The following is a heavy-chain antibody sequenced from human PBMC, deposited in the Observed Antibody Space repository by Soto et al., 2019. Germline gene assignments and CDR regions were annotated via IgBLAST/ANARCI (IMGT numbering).Heavy chain of an antibody. CDR3: ARGGSLYWYFDL. Sequence: QVQLVQSGAEVKKPGASVKVSCKASGYTFTSYAMHWVRQAPGQRLEWMGWINAGNGNTKYSQKFQGRVTITRDTAASTAYMGLSSLRAGDTAVYYCARGGSLYWYFDLWGRGTLVTVSS. J-gene: IGHJ2*01. CDR2: INAGNGNT. CDR1: GYTFTSYA. V-gene: IGHV1-3*01. D-gene: IGHD1-26*01.